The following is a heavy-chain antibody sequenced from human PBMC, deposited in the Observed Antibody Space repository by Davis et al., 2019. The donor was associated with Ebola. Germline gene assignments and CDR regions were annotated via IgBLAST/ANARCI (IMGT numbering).Heavy chain of an antibody. CDR3: AARRFYGDSPRYYGMDV. CDR2: IYYRGST. Sequence: MPGGSLRLSCTVSGGSIRNYYWSWIRQPPGKGLEWIGYIYYRGSTNYNPSLKSRVTMSVDTSKNQFSLKLTSVTAADRAVYYCAARRFYGDSPRYYGMDVWGKGTTVTVSS. J-gene: IGHJ6*04. D-gene: IGHD4/OR15-4a*01. CDR1: GGSIRNYY. V-gene: IGHV4-59*01.